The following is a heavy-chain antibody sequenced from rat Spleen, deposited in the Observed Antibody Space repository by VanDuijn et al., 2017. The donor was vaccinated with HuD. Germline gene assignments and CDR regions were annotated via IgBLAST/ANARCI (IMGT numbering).Heavy chain of an antibody. D-gene: IGHD4-3*01. CDR2: ISYDGGST. Sequence: EVQLVESGGGLVQPGRSLKLSCAASGFTFSNYDMAWVRQAPTKGLEWVAYISYDGGSTYYRDSVKGRFTISRDNAKSTLYLQMDSLRSEDTATYYCTTAQFGRDYYVMDAWGQGASVTVSS. CDR3: TTAQFGRDYYVMDA. V-gene: IGHV5-20*01. CDR1: GFTFSNYD. J-gene: IGHJ4*01.